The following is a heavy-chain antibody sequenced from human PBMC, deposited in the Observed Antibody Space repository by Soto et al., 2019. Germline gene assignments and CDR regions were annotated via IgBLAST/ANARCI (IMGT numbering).Heavy chain of an antibody. CDR3: ARDEVMVRGVLSGPFDY. V-gene: IGHV3-33*01. Sequence: PGGSLRLSCAASGFTFSSYGMHWVRQAPGKGLEWVAVIWYDGSNKYYADSVKGRFTISRDNSKNTLYLQMNSLRAEDTAVYYCARDEVMVRGVLSGPFDYWGQGTPVTVSS. CDR2: IWYDGSNK. CDR1: GFTFSSYG. D-gene: IGHD3-10*01. J-gene: IGHJ4*02.